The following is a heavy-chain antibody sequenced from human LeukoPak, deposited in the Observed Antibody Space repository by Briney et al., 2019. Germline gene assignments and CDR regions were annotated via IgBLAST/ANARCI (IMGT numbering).Heavy chain of an antibody. CDR2: IIPIFGTA. V-gene: IGHV1-69*05. Sequence: SVKVSCKASGGTFSSYAISWVRQAPGQGLEWMGRIIPIFGTANYAQKFQGRVTITTDESTNTAYMELSSLRSEDTAVYYCAREMEQWLVQGEFDYWGQGTLVTVSS. J-gene: IGHJ4*02. CDR1: GGTFSSYA. CDR3: AREMEQWLVQGEFDY. D-gene: IGHD6-19*01.